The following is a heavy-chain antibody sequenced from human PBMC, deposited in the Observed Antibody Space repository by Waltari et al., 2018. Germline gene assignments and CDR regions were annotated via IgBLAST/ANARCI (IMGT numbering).Heavy chain of an antibody. J-gene: IGHJ4*02. CDR2: MNPDSDDT. V-gene: IGHV1-8*03. CDR1: GYTFNTFD. CDR3: TRGWDD. Sequence: QVQLVQSGAEVKKPGAAVRICCKPAGYTFNTFDINWVRHASEQGLEWMGWMNPDSDDTGYAQKFQGRHTITGDSSVSTAYMELTGLTSEDTAVYYCTRGWDDWGQGTLVTVSS.